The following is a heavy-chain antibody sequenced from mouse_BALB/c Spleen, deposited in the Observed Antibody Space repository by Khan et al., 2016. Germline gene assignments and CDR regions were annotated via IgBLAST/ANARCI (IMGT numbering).Heavy chain of an antibody. V-gene: IGHV7-1*02. J-gene: IGHJ4*01. Sequence: EVELVESGGGLVQPGGSLRLSCATSGFNFSDFYMEWVRQPPGKRLEWIAASRNKPNDYTTEYSASVKGRFIVSRDTSQSILYLQMNALRAEDTAIYDCARDARRILRAMDYWGQGTSVTVSS. CDR3: ARDARRILRAMDY. CDR1: GFNFSDFY. D-gene: IGHD1-1*01. CDR2: SRNKPNDYTT.